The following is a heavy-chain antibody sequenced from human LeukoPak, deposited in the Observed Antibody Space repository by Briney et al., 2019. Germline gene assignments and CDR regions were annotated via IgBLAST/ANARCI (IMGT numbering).Heavy chain of an antibody. CDR2: IYHTGNT. Sequence: SETRSLTCAVSGASITSGDYAWDWMRQPPGRGLEWSGYIYHTGNTYYNSSLKSRGTGSVDRAQNQWSRKLSYVMAADTASYYGARGFFVRGNPASWFDPWGQGTLVTVSS. V-gene: IGHV4-30-2*01. D-gene: IGHD3-10*02. CDR1: GASITSGDYA. CDR3: ARGFFVRGNPASWFDP. J-gene: IGHJ5*02.